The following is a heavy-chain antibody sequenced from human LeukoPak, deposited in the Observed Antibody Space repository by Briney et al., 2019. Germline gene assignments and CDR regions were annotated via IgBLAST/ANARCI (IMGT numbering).Heavy chain of an antibody. Sequence: SVKVSCKASGGTFSSYAISWVRQAPGQGLEWMGGIIPIFGTANYAQKFQGRVTITADESTSTAYMEPRSLRSDDTAVYYCARMIVVVITTHYYYYGMDVWGQGTTVTVSS. CDR2: IIPIFGTA. CDR3: ARMIVVVITTHYYYYGMDV. CDR1: GGTFSSYA. V-gene: IGHV1-69*01. J-gene: IGHJ6*02. D-gene: IGHD3-22*01.